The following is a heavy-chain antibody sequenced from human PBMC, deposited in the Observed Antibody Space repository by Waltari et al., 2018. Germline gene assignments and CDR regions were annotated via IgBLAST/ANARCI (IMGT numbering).Heavy chain of an antibody. D-gene: IGHD3-3*01. CDR3: ARSRIWSGYYSFDY. CDR2: IWYGGNNK. CDR1: GFIFSSDG. J-gene: IGHJ4*02. V-gene: IGHV3-33*01. Sequence: QVQLVESGGGVVQPGRSRRLSGAASGFIFSSDGMHWVRQAPGKGLVWVAVIWYGGNNKYYADSVKGRFTISRDNSKNTLYLRMNSLRAEDTAVYYCARSRIWSGYYSFDYWGQGTLVTVSS.